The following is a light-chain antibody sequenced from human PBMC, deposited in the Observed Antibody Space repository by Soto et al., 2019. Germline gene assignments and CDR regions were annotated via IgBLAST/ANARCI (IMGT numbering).Light chain of an antibody. Sequence: QSALTQPPSASGAPGQSVTISCTGTSSDVGGYHYVPWYQQHPGKAPKLMIYEVSKRPSGVPDRFSGSKSGNTASLTVSGLQADDEADYYCSSYAGGNNLVVFGGGTKLTVL. V-gene: IGLV2-8*01. J-gene: IGLJ2*01. CDR1: SSDVGGYHY. CDR2: EVS. CDR3: SSYAGGNNLVV.